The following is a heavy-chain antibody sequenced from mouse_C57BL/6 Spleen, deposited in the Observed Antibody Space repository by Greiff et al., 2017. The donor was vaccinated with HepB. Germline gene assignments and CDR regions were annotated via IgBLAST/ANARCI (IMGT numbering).Heavy chain of an antibody. CDR3: ARGDYYGSSIYYAMDY. Sequence: QVQLQQPGTELVKPGASVKLSCKASGYTFTSYWMHWVKQRPGQGLEWIGNIIPSNGGTNYNEKFKSKATLTVDKSSSTAYMQLSSLTSEDSAVYYCARGDYYGSSIYYAMDYWGQGTSVTVSS. V-gene: IGHV1-53*01. D-gene: IGHD1-1*01. J-gene: IGHJ4*01. CDR1: GYTFTSYW. CDR2: IIPSNGGT.